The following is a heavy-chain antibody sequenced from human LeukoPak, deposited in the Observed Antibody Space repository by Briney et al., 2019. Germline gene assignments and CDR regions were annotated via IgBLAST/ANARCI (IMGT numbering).Heavy chain of an antibody. CDR3: ARERGSIAAAGTPYFDY. Sequence: GGPLRLSCAASGFTFSSYSMNWVRQAPGKGLEWVSSISSSSSYIYYADSVKGRFTISRDNAKNSLYLQMNSLRAEDTAVYYCARERGSIAAAGTPYFDYWGQGTLVTVSS. CDR1: GFTFSSYS. CDR2: ISSSSSYI. V-gene: IGHV3-21*01. J-gene: IGHJ4*02. D-gene: IGHD6-13*01.